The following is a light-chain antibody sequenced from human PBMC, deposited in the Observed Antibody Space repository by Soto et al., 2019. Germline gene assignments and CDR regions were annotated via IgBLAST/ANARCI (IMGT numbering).Light chain of an antibody. CDR1: QSISSY. Sequence: DINMTKSPSSLAAYVGYRVTITCRASQSISSYLNWYQQKPGKAPNLLIHAAFNLQSGVPSRFSGSGSGTDFTLTISSLQPEDFATYYCQQSYSFPRTFGQGGKV. J-gene: IGKJ1*01. CDR3: QQSYSFPRT. V-gene: IGKV1-39*01. CDR2: AAF.